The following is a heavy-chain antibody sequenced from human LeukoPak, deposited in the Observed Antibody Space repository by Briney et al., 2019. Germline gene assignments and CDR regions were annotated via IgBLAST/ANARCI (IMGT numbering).Heavy chain of an antibody. J-gene: IGHJ4*01. D-gene: IGHD6-19*01. Sequence: GGSLSLSCAASGFTFSNSAMSWVSQAPGKGLEWVSTLSGSGSTTYYAASVKGRFTTSRDNSKNTLYLQMNSLRAEDTVVYYCAKGIYSSGWSYFDYWGHGTLVTVSS. V-gene: IGHV3-23*01. CDR3: AKGIYSSGWSYFDY. CDR1: GFTFSNSA. CDR2: LSGSGSTT.